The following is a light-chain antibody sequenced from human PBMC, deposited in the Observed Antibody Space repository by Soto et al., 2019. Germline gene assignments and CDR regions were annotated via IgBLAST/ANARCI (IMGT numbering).Light chain of an antibody. J-gene: IGLJ3*02. Sequence: QSVLTQPASVSGSPGQSITLSCSGTSSDVGGYNYVSWYQKHPGKAPRLMIYDVNKRPSGVPDRFSGSKSGSSASLTISGLQPEDEADYYCCSYAGSYNLEVFGGGTKLTVL. CDR2: DVN. CDR3: CSYAGSYNLEV. CDR1: SSDVGGYNY. V-gene: IGLV2-11*01.